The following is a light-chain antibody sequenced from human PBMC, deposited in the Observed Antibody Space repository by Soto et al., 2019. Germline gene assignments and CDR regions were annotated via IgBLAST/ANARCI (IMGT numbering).Light chain of an antibody. CDR3: QESYTALWGT. Sequence: IQMTQSPSSVSASAGDSVTITCRASQVISNSLNWYQRKLGKVPKVLIYGASSLQRGVPSRFSGSGSGTDFTLTISSLQPEDFATYYCQESYTALWGTFGEGTKVEI. CDR2: GAS. V-gene: IGKV1-39*01. CDR1: QVISNS. J-gene: IGKJ4*02.